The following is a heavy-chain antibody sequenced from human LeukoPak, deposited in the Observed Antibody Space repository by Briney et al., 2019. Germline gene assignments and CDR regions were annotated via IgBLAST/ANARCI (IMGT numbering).Heavy chain of an antibody. CDR1: GFTFSSNY. D-gene: IGHD1-26*01. CDR2: IYSGGST. CDR3: AREVGATYAFDY. Sequence: GGSLRLSCAVSGFTFSSNYMSWVRQAPGKGLEWVSVIYSGGSTYYSASVKGRFTISRDNSKNTLYLQMNSLRAEDTAVYYCAREVGATYAFDYWGQGIVVTVSS. V-gene: IGHV3-53*01. J-gene: IGHJ4*02.